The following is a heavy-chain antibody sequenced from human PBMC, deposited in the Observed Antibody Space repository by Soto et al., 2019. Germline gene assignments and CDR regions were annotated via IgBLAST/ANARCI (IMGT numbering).Heavy chain of an antibody. Sequence: QVQLVQSGAEVKKPGSSVKVSCKASGGTFSSYAISWVRQAPGQGLEWMGGIIPIFGTANYAQKFQGRVTITADESTTTAFLELSSLRSEDTAVYYCARDSEGVKFAQQPAGYYYGMDVWGQGTTVTVSS. CDR1: GGTFSSYA. D-gene: IGHD6-13*01. J-gene: IGHJ6*02. CDR3: ARDSEGVKFAQQPAGYYYGMDV. V-gene: IGHV1-69*01. CDR2: IIPIFGTA.